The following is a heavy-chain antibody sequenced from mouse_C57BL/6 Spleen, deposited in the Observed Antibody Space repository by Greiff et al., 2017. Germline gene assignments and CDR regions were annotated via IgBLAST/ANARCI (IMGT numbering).Heavy chain of an antibody. V-gene: IGHV3-6*01. CDR1: GYSITSGYY. CDR3: ATIYW. Sequence: EVQLQESGPGLVKPSQSLSLTCSVTGYSITSGYYWNWIRQFPGNKLEWMGYISYDGSNNYNPSLKNRISITRDTSKNQFFLKLNSVTTEDTATYYCATIYWWGQGTTLTVSS. D-gene: IGHD2-3*01. J-gene: IGHJ2*01. CDR2: ISYDGSN.